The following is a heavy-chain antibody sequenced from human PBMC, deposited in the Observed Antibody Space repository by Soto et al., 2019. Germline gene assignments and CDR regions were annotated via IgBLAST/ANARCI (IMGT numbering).Heavy chain of an antibody. CDR1: GFTLSRYA. Sequence: GGSPRLSCVASGFTLSRYAVTWVPHAPGKGLEWVSTFISSSGSTYYTDSVQGRFTVSRDNSKNTLYLQMNSLRAEDTALYYCAQVYGDYYPAFAIWGQGTMVTVSS. CDR2: FISSSGST. J-gene: IGHJ3*02. D-gene: IGHD4-17*01. V-gene: IGHV3-23*01. CDR3: AQVYGDYYPAFAI.